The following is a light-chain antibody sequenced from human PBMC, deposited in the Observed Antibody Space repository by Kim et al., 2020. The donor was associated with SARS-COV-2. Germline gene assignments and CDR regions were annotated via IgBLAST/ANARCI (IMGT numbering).Light chain of an antibody. Sequence: ATVGDRVTIICRASQNIGTRLAWHQQKPGKAPKVVISKASNLESGVPTRFSGSGSGTEFTLTISSLQPDDFATYYCQDYSTFSKTFGQGTKVDIK. V-gene: IGKV1-5*03. J-gene: IGKJ1*01. CDR1: QNIGTR. CDR2: KAS. CDR3: QDYSTFSKT.